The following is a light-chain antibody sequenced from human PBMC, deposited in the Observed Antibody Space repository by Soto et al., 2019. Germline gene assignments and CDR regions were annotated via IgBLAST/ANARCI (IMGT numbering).Light chain of an antibody. J-gene: IGKJ4*01. Sequence: DIVMTQSPLSLPVTPGEPASISCRSSQSLLHSNGYNYLDWYLQKPEQSPQLPIYLGSNRASGVPDRFSGSGSGTDFTLKISRVEAEDVGVYYCMQALQTPLTFGGGTKVEIK. V-gene: IGKV2-28*01. CDR3: MQALQTPLT. CDR2: LGS. CDR1: QSLLHSNGYNY.